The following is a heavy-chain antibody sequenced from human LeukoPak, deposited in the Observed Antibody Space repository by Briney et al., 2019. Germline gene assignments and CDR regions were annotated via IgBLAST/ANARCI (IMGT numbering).Heavy chain of an antibody. J-gene: IGHJ5*02. Sequence: GGSLRLSCVASGCTFSRHSMNWIRQAPGKGLEWVSYISSSNSIIHYTDSVKGRFTISREDAKNSLFLQMNSLRAEDTAVYYCARVPREGHDNWFDPWGQGTLVTVSS. V-gene: IGHV3-48*01. CDR2: ISSSNSII. CDR1: GCTFSRHS. D-gene: IGHD1-26*01. CDR3: ARVPREGHDNWFDP.